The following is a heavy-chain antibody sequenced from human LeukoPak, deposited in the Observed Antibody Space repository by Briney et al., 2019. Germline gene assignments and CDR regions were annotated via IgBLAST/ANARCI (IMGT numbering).Heavy chain of an antibody. D-gene: IGHD3-9*01. J-gene: IGHJ4*02. V-gene: IGHV3-23*01. CDR3: AKEGGYFDWPFAFDY. CDR2: ISGSDGST. CDR1: GFTFSSYE. Sequence: PGGSLRLSCAASGFTFSSYEMNWVRQAPGKGLEWVSGISGSDGSTYSADSVKGRFTISRDNSKNTLYLQMNSLRAEDTAVYYCAKEGGYFDWPFAFDYWGQGTLVTVSS.